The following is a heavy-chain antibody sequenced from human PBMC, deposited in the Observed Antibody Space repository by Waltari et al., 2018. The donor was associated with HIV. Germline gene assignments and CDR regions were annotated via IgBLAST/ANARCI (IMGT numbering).Heavy chain of an antibody. CDR1: GLPFSSYA. V-gene: IGHV3-23*01. J-gene: IGHJ5*01. Sequence: EVQLLESGGGLVQPGGYLRLSCAASGLPFSSYAMCWIGQGPGKGLQWGSIVSGSGSTTYAADAVKGRVTSSRDNSENTLYLKINSLRAEDTAVDYCAKGAFDMVVVSALDSWGHGTLVTVSS. CDR2: VSGSGSTT. D-gene: IGHD2-21*01. CDR3: AKGAFDMVVVSALDS.